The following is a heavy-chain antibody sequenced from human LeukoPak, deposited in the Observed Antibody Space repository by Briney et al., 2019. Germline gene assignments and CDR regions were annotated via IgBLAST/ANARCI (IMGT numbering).Heavy chain of an antibody. D-gene: IGHD2-15*01. V-gene: IGHV4-59*01. J-gene: IGHJ4*02. CDR3: ASRGVVGGISYYFDY. CDR1: GGSIRSYY. CDR2: MYYSGST. Sequence: PSETLSLACSVSGGSIRSYYWSWIRQPPGKGLEWIGYMYYSGSTNYNPSLKSRVTISVDTSKNQFSVTAADTAVDYCASRGVVGGISYYFDYWGQGTLVTVSS.